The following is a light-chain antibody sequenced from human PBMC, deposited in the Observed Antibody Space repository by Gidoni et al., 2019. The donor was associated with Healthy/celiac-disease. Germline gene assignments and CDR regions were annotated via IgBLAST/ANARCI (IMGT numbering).Light chain of an antibody. CDR3: QQYNNWPPCS. CDR2: GAS. Sequence: EIVLTQSPATLSVSPGEGATLSCRASQSFSSNLAWYQQKPGQAPRLLIYGASTRATGIPARFSGSGSGTEFTLTISSLQSEDFAVYYCQQYNNWPPCSFGQGTKLEIK. J-gene: IGKJ2*04. CDR1: QSFSSN. V-gene: IGKV3-15*01.